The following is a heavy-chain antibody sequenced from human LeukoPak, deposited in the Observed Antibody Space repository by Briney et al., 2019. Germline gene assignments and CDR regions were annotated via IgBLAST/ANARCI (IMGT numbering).Heavy chain of an antibody. J-gene: IGHJ4*02. V-gene: IGHV3-21*01. CDR1: GFTFSSYS. Sequence: PGGSLRLSCAASGFTFSSYSMNWVRQAPGKGLDWVSSISSSSSYIYYADSVKDRFTISRDNAKNSLYLQMNSLRAEDTAVYYCARGGTAAAGTSYWGQGTLVTVSS. CDR2: ISSSSSYI. D-gene: IGHD6-13*01. CDR3: ARGGTAAAGTSY.